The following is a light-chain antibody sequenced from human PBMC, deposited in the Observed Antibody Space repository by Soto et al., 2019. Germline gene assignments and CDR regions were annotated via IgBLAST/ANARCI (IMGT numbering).Light chain of an antibody. J-gene: IGLJ2*01. CDR1: SSNIGKNY. CDR3: GTWDTSLTVEL. Sequence: QSVLTQPPSVSAASGQKVTISCSGGSSNIGKNYVSWYQQLPGTAPKLLIYETNKRPSGIPDRFSGSKSGTSATLGISGLETGDEAHYYCGTWDTSLTVELFGGGTKLTVL. CDR2: ETN. V-gene: IGLV1-51*02.